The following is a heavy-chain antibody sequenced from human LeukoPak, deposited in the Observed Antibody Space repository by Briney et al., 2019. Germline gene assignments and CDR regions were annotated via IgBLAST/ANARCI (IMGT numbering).Heavy chain of an antibody. D-gene: IGHD3-10*01. CDR1: GFTFSSYA. CDR2: ISGSGGST. CDR3: AKDKGGSGSYYSLFDY. V-gene: IGHV3-23*01. J-gene: IGHJ4*02. Sequence: GGSLRLSCAASGFTFSSYAMSWVRQAPGKGLEWVSAISGSGGSTYYADSVKGRFTISRDNSENTLYLQMNSLRAEDTAVYYCAKDKGGSGSYYSLFDYWGQGTLVTVSS.